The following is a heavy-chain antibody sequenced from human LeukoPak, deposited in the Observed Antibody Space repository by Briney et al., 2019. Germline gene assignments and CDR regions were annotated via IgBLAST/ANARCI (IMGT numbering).Heavy chain of an antibody. D-gene: IGHD2/OR15-2a*01. CDR2: IKSKIDGGTT. CDR1: GFTFNLGW. CDR3: TTDPHFAKAFDI. Sequence: GGSLRLSCVGSGFTFNLGWMSWVRQAPGKGLEWVGRIKSKIDGGTTEYAAPVKGRFTISRDDSKNTLYMQMNSLKTEDTAVYYCTTDPHFAKAFDIWGQGTMVTVSS. J-gene: IGHJ3*02. V-gene: IGHV3-15*01.